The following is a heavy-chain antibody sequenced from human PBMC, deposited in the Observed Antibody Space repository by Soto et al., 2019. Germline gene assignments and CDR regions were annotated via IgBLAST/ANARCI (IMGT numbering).Heavy chain of an antibody. CDR2: INPSDGRT. D-gene: IGHD3-22*01. V-gene: IGHV1-46*01. CDR3: SRGLSASGYYSP. J-gene: IGHJ4*02. CDR1: GYTFTSYY. Sequence: QVQLVQSGAEVKKPGASVKVSCKASGYTFTSYYIHWVREAPGQGLEWMGIINPSDGRTNYAQKFQGRVTMTRDTSTSTVYMELSSLRSEDTAVYYCSRGLSASGYYSPWGQGTLVTVSS.